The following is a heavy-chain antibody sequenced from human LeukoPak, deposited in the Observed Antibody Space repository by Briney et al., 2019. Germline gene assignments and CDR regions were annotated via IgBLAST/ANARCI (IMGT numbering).Heavy chain of an antibody. J-gene: IGHJ6*02. CDR3: ARDYFSGSGSYSHYYYYGMDV. CDR1: GYTCTSYG. D-gene: IGHD3-10*01. CDR2: ISAYNGNT. Sequence: ASVKVSCKASGYTCTSYGISWVRQAPGQGLEWMVWISAYNGNTNYAHKLQGRVTMTTDTSTSTAYMELRSLRSDDTAVYYCARDYFSGSGSYSHYYYYGMDVWGQGTTVTVSS. V-gene: IGHV1-18*01.